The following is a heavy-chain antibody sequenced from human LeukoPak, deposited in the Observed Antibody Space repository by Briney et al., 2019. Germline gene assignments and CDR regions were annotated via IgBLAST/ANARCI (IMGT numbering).Heavy chain of an antibody. Sequence: PGGSLRLSCAASGFTFSSYAMSWVRQAPGKGLEWVSAISGSGGSTYYADSVKGRFTISRDNSKNTLYLRMNSLRAEDTAVYYCAKASPRYCSSTSCGRDDAFDIWGQGTMVTVSS. D-gene: IGHD2-2*01. V-gene: IGHV3-23*01. CDR2: ISGSGGST. CDR3: AKASPRYCSSTSCGRDDAFDI. J-gene: IGHJ3*02. CDR1: GFTFSSYA.